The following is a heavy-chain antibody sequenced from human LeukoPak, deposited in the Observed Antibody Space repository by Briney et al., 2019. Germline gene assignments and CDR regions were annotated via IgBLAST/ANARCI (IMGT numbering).Heavy chain of an antibody. Sequence: GGSLRLSCAASGFTFSSYSMNWVRQAPGKGLEWVSSISSSSSYIYYADSVKGRFTISRDNAKNSLYLQMNSLRAEDTAVYYCASLGVLWFGELLGYYYYYMDVWGKGTTVTVSS. J-gene: IGHJ6*03. CDR3: ASLGVLWFGELLGYYYYYMDV. V-gene: IGHV3-21*01. CDR2: ISSSSSYI. D-gene: IGHD3-10*01. CDR1: GFTFSSYS.